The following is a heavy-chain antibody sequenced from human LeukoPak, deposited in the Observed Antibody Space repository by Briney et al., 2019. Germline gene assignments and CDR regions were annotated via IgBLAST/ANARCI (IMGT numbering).Heavy chain of an antibody. V-gene: IGHV3-30*02. D-gene: IGHD6-13*01. Sequence: GGSLRLSCAASGFTFSSYGMHWVRQAPGKGLEWVAFIRYDGSNKYYADSVKGRFTISRDNSKNTLYLQMNSLTAEDTAVYYCAKTYPYSSSWSPDYWGQGTLVTVSS. CDR3: AKTYPYSSSWSPDY. CDR2: IRYDGSNK. CDR1: GFTFSSYG. J-gene: IGHJ4*02.